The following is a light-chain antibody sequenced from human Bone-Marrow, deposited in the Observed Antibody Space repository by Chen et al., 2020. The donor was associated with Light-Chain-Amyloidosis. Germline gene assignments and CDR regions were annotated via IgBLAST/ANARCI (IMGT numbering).Light chain of an antibody. CDR1: QNVLYSFDNENY. CDR3: QQYFHTPFT. V-gene: IGKV4-1*01. J-gene: IGKJ3*01. CDR2: WAS. Sequence: LVMQQSPAFLAGFLGEGATINCKSSQNVLYSFDNENYLAWYQQKPGQPPKLLIHWASTRESGVPERFSGSGSETDFTLTISSLQAEDVAVYYCQQYFHTPFTFGPGTTVDI.